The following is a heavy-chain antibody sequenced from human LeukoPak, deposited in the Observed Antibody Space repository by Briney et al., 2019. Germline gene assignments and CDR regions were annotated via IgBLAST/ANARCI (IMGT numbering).Heavy chain of an antibody. Sequence: EASVKVSCKASGYTFTSYYMHWVRQAPGQGLEWMGIINSTTGDTTYAQKFQGRLTMTRDMSTSTVYMELSSLTSEDTAVFYCARYGFSAVWQGGWHAFDVWGQGTVVTVSS. D-gene: IGHD2-15*01. J-gene: IGHJ3*01. CDR2: INSTTGDT. CDR3: ARYGFSAVWQGGWHAFDV. CDR1: GYTFTSYY. V-gene: IGHV1-46*01.